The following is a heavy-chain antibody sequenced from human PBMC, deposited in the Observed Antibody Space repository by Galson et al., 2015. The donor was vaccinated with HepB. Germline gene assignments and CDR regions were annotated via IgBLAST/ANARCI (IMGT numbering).Heavy chain of an antibody. D-gene: IGHD2-15*01. Sequence: SLRLSCAASGFTFSSYAMSWVRQAPGKGLEWVSAISGSGGSTYYADSVKGRFTISRDNSKNTLYLQMNSLRAEDTAVYYCAKDLGKLVWYRSGGSCPGGVDYWGQGTLVTVSS. CDR2: ISGSGGST. J-gene: IGHJ4*02. CDR1: GFTFSSYA. V-gene: IGHV3-23*01. CDR3: AKDLGKLVWYRSGGSCPGGVDY.